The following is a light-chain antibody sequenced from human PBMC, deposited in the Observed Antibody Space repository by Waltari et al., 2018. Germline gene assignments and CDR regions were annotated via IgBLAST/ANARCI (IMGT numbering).Light chain of an antibody. J-gene: IGLJ1*01. V-gene: IGLV2-14*01. CDR2: EVS. CDR3: SSYTSASTLV. CDR1: SNDVGGYNY. Sequence: QSALTQPASVSGSPGQSITISCTGTSNDVGGYNYLPWYQQHPGKAPKLMIYEVSNRPSGVSNRFSGSKSGNTASLTISGLQADDEADYYCSSYTSASTLVFATGTKVTVL.